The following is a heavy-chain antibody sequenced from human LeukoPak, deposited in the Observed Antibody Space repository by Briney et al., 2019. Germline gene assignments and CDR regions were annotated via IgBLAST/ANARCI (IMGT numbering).Heavy chain of an antibody. J-gene: IGHJ5*02. V-gene: IGHV4-61*02. CDR2: IYTSGST. Sequence: SETLSLTCTVSGGSISSGSYYWSWIRQPAGKGLEWIGRIYTSGSTNYNPSLKSRVTISVDTSKNPFSLKLSSVTAADTAVYYCTREGPSAWASFDPWGQGTLVIVSS. CDR3: TREGPSAWASFDP. CDR1: GGSISSGSYY. D-gene: IGHD1-26*01.